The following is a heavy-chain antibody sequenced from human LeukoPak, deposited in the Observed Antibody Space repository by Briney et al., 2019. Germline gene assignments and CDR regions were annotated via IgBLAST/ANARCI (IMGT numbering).Heavy chain of an antibody. J-gene: IGHJ3*02. CDR1: GFTFSSYA. CDR2: ISGSGGST. CDR3: AKDFTYYDFWSVDAFDI. Sequence: GGSLRLSCAASGFTFSSYAMSWVRQAPGKGLEWVSAISGSGGSTYYADSVKGRFTISRDNSKNTLYLQMNSLRAEDTAVYYCAKDFTYYDFWSVDAFDIWGQGTMVTVSS. V-gene: IGHV3-23*01. D-gene: IGHD3-3*01.